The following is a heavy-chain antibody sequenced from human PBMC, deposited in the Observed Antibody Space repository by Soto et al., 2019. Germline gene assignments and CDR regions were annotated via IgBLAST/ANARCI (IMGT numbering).Heavy chain of an antibody. CDR1: GFTFSSYA. CDR3: ARGAAAGTILDY. Sequence: EVQLLESGGGLVEPGGSLRLSCAASGFTFSSYAMSWVRQAPGKGLEWVSAISGSGGSTYYADSVKGRFTISRDNSKNTLYLQMNSLRAEDTAVYYCARGAAAGTILDYWGQGTLVTVSS. J-gene: IGHJ4*02. CDR2: ISGSGGST. V-gene: IGHV3-23*01. D-gene: IGHD6-13*01.